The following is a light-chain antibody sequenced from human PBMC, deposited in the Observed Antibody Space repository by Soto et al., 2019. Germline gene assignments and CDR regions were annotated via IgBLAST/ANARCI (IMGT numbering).Light chain of an antibody. CDR1: QSASYS. J-gene: IGKJ3*01. Sequence: DIHMPQSPSTLSASVGDRVTITCPASQSASYSLAWYPQKPGIAPKRLIHDASSLESGVPSRFRGGGSGQAFNITISGLQPDDFANYSCQQYGFSFGTGTKVEMK. V-gene: IGKV1-5*01. CDR3: QQYGFS. CDR2: DAS.